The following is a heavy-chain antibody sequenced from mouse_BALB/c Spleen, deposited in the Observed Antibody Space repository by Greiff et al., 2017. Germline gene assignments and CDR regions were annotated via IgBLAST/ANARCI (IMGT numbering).Heavy chain of an antibody. CDR2: INPSTGYT. J-gene: IGHJ2*01. CDR1: GYTFTSYW. Sequence: QVQLQQSGAELAKPGASVKMSCKASGYTFTSYWMHWVKQRPGQGLEWIGYINPSTGYTEYNQKFKDKATLTADKSSSTAYMQLSSLTSEDSAVYYCVNWEYFDYWGQGTTLTVSS. CDR3: VNWEYFDY. D-gene: IGHD4-1*01. V-gene: IGHV1-7*01.